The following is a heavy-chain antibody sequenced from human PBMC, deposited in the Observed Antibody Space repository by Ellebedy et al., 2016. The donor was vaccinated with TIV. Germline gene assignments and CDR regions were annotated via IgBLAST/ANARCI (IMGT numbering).Heavy chain of an antibody. V-gene: IGHV1-3*01. CDR2: INAGNGNT. Sequence: ASVKVSXKASGGTFSSYAISWVRQAPGQRLEWMGWINAGNGNTKYSQKFQGRVTITRDTSASTAYMELSSLRSEDTAVYYCAREVVAAFDYWGQGTLVTVSS. CDR3: AREVVAAFDY. CDR1: GGTFSSYA. D-gene: IGHD2-15*01. J-gene: IGHJ4*02.